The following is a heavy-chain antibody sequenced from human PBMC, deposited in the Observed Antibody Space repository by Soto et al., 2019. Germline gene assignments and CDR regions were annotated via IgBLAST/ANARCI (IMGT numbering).Heavy chain of an antibody. V-gene: IGHV1-69*06. Sequence: SVKVSCKASGGTFSSYAISWVRQAPGQGLEWMGGIIPIFGTANYAQKFQGRVTITADKSTSTAYMELSSLRSEDTAVYYCASRGVDTAMVDFDYWGQGTLVTVSS. CDR1: GGTFSSYA. J-gene: IGHJ4*02. CDR3: ASRGVDTAMVDFDY. D-gene: IGHD5-18*01. CDR2: IIPIFGTA.